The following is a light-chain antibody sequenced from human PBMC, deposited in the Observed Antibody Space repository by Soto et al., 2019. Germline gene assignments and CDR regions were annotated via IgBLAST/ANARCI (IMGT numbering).Light chain of an antibody. CDR1: QSVSSY. J-gene: IGKJ1*01. CDR2: GAY. V-gene: IGKV3-20*01. CDR3: QQYGSSPRT. Sequence: EIVLTQSPATLSLSPGDRATLSCRASQSVSSYLAWYQQKPGQAPRLLIYGAYSRATGIPDRFSGSGSGTDFTLTISRLEPEDFAVYYCQQYGSSPRTFGQGTKVDIK.